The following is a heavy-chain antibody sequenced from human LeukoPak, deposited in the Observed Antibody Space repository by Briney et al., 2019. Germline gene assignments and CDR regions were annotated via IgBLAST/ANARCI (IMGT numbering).Heavy chain of an antibody. D-gene: IGHD3-22*01. Sequence: ASVKVSCKASGGTFSSYAISWVRQAPGQGLEWMGGIIPIFGTANYAQKFQGRVTITADESTSTAYMELSSLRSEDTAVYYCAREDSSGYYRLKANSPFGYWGQGTLVTVSS. CDR1: GGTFSSYA. V-gene: IGHV1-69*13. J-gene: IGHJ4*02. CDR3: AREDSSGYYRLKANSPFGY. CDR2: IIPIFGTA.